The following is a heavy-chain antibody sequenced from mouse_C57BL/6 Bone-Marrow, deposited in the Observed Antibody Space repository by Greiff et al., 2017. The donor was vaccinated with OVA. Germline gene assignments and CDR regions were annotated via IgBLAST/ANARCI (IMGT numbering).Heavy chain of an antibody. D-gene: IGHD6-1*01. J-gene: IGHJ3*01. V-gene: IGHV1-19*01. CDR2: INPYNGGT. CDR3: ARRSLAWFAY. CDR1: GYTFTDYY. Sequence: EVKLVESGPVLVKPGASVKMSCKASGYTFTDYYMNWVKQSHGKSLEWIGVINPYNGGTSYNQKFKGKATLTVDKSSSTAYMELNSLTSEDSAVYYCARRSLAWFAYWGQGTLVTVSA.